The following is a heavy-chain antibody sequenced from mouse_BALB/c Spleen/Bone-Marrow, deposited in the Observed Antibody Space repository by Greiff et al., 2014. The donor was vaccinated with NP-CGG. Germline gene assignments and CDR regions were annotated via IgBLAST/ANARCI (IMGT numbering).Heavy chain of an antibody. CDR1: GYTFTSYW. CDR2: IFPGTGTT. J-gene: IGHJ2*01. V-gene: IGHV1S132*01. CDR3: ARKGISTVIATAYYFDY. D-gene: IGHD2-4*01. Sequence: QVQLQQSGAELVKPGASVKLSCKTSGYTFTSYWIQWVKQRPGQGLGWIGEIFPGTGTTYYNEKFKDKATLTIDTSSSTAYMQLSSLTSEDSAVYFCARKGISTVIATAYYFDYWGQGSTLTFSS.